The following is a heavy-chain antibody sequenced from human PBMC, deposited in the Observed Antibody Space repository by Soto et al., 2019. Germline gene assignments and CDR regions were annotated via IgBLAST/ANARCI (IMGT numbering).Heavy chain of an antibody. V-gene: IGHV1-18*01. J-gene: IGHJ1*01. CDR3: ARGWGSSGPLPYGYFQH. D-gene: IGHD3-22*01. CDR1: GGTFSSYT. Sequence: ASVKVSCKASGGTFSSYTISGVRQAPGQGLEWMGWISAYNGNTNYAQKLQGRVTMTTDTSTSTAYMELRSLRSDDTAVYYCARGWGSSGPLPYGYFQHWGQGTLVTVSS. CDR2: ISAYNGNT.